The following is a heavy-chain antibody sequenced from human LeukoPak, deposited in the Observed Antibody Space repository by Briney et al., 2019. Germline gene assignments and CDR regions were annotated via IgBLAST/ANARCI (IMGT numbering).Heavy chain of an antibody. V-gene: IGHV4-34*01. CDR3: ASWDYGDYVGLNWFDP. CDR2: INHSGST. Sequence: SETLSLTCAVYGGSFSGYYWSWIRQPPGKGLEWIGEINHSGSTNYNPSLKSRVTISVDMSKNQFSLKLSSVTAADTAVYYCASWDYGDYVGLNWFDPWGQGTLVTVSS. CDR1: GGSFSGYY. J-gene: IGHJ5*02. D-gene: IGHD4-17*01.